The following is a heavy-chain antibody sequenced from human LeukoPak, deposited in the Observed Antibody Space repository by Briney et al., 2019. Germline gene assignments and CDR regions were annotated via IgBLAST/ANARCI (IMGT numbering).Heavy chain of an antibody. V-gene: IGHV1-24*01. CDR2: FDPEDGEA. J-gene: IGHJ3*02. CDR3: ATETPRYSSSQSLNDAFDI. CDR1: GYTLTELS. Sequence: ASVKVSCKVSGYTLTELSMHWVRQAPGKGLEWMGGFDPEDGEAIYAQKFQGRVTMTEDTSTDTAYMELSSLRSEDTAVYYCATETPRYSSSQSLNDAFDIWGQGTMVTVSS. D-gene: IGHD6-13*01.